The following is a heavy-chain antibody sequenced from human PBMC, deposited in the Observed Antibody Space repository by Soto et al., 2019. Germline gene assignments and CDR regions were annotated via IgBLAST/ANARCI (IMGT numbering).Heavy chain of an antibody. V-gene: IGHV3-66*01. CDR3: ARALYYYDSSGYYGS. CDR1: GFTVSGNR. J-gene: IGHJ5*02. D-gene: IGHD3-22*01. CDR2: IYSGDSR. Sequence: PGGSLRLSCAVSGFTVSGNRMIWVRQAPGKGLEWVSVIYSGDSRYYADSVKGRFTISRDNSKNTLYLQMNSLRAEDTALYYCARALYYYDSSGYYGSWGQGT.